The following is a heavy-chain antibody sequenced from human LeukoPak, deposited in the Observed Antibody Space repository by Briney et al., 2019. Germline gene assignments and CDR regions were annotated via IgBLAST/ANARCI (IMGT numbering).Heavy chain of an antibody. CDR2: IGWNGGGI. CDR3: ARVSTHTYYYDSSGYHRTEGFQH. V-gene: IGHV3-9*01. J-gene: IGHJ1*01. CDR1: GFSFDDYA. Sequence: PGGSLRLSCAASGFSFDDYAMHWVRQAPGKGLEWVSGIGWNGGGIVYADSVKGRFTISRDNAKNSLYLQMNSLRAEDTAVYYCARVSTHTYYYDSSGYHRTEGFQHWGQGTLVTVSS. D-gene: IGHD3-22*01.